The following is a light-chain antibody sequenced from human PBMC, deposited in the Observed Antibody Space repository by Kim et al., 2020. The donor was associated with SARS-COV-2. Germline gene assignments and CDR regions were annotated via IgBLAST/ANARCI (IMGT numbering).Light chain of an antibody. CDR2: EGS. CDR3: CSYAGSYV. CDR1: SSDVGSYNL. V-gene: IGLV2-23*01. J-gene: IGLJ1*01. Sequence: QSALTQPASVSGSPGQSITISCTGTSSDVGSYNLVSWYQHHPGRAPKLMIYEGSKRPSGVSSRFSGSKSGDTASLTISGLQAEDEADYYCCSYAGSYVFGTGTKVTVL.